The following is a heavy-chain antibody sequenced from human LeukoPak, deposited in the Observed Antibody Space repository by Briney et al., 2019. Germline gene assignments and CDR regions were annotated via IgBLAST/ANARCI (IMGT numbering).Heavy chain of an antibody. J-gene: IGHJ4*02. V-gene: IGHV3-74*01. D-gene: IGHD2-21*02. CDR3: ARELPREVTLDY. Sequence: PGGSLRLSCAASGFTFFSYEMQWVRQAPGKGVVWVSRINTDGDRTSYADSVKGRFTISRDNAKNTLYLQVNSLRAEDTAVYYCARELPREVTLDYWGQGTLVTVSS. CDR1: GFTFFSYE. CDR2: INTDGDRT.